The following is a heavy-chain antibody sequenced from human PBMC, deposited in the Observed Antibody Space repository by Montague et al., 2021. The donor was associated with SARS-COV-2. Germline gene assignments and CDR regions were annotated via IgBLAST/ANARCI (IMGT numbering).Heavy chain of an antibody. J-gene: IGHJ3*02. D-gene: IGHD5-12*01. CDR1: GASISSNNYY. CDR2: IYDSGST. Sequence: SETLSLTCTVSGASISSNNYYWDWIRQPPGKGLEWIGSIYDSGSTYYNPSLKSRVTISVDTSKNHFSLKLNSVTAADTAVYYCARRGRKLLPVATTIGGFDIWGQGTTVTVSS. V-gene: IGHV4-39*02. CDR3: ARRGRKLLPVATTIGGFDI.